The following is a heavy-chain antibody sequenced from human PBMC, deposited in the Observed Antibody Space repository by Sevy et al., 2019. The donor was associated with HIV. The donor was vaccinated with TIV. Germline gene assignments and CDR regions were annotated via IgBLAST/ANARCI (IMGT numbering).Heavy chain of an antibody. CDR3: TRSAAEAKNFYCGGDCYSDY. Sequence: ASVKVSCKASGYTFTGYYLHWVRQAPGQGLEWMGWTNPNSGGTNYAPKFQGRVTMTRDTSISTASMELSRLRSDDTAVYYCTRSAAEAKNFYCGGDCYSDYWGQGTLVTVSS. J-gene: IGHJ4*02. CDR1: GYTFTGYY. CDR2: TNPNSGGT. V-gene: IGHV1-2*02. D-gene: IGHD2-21*02.